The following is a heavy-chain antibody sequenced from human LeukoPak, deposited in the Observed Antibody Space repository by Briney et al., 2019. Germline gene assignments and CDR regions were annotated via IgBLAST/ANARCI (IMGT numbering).Heavy chain of an antibody. Sequence: GGSLRLSCAASGFTFSDYSMSWIRQAPGKGLEWVSCISTSSSYTNYADSVEGRFTISRDNAKNSLYLQMNSLRAEDTAVYYCARDRYYASGSYNWFDPWGQGTLVTVSS. CDR3: ARDRYYASGSYNWFDP. CDR2: ISTSSSYT. CDR1: GFTFSDYS. D-gene: IGHD3-10*01. J-gene: IGHJ5*02. V-gene: IGHV3-11*05.